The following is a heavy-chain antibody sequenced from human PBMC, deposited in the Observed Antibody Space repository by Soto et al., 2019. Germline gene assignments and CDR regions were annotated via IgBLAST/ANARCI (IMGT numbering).Heavy chain of an antibody. V-gene: IGHV3-33*01. J-gene: IGHJ3*02. Sequence: GSLRLSCAAFGFTFSSYGMHWVRQAPGKGLEWVAVIWYDGSNKYYADSVKGRFTISRDNSKNTLYLQMNSLRAEDTAVYYCARDPERGFAFDIWGQGTMVTVSS. CDR2: IWYDGSNK. CDR3: ARDPERGFAFDI. D-gene: IGHD1-1*01. CDR1: GFTFSSYG.